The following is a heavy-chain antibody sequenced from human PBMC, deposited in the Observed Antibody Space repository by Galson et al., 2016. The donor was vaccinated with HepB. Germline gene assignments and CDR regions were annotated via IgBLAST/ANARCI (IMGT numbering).Heavy chain of an antibody. V-gene: IGHV3-7*04. CDR3: ARDPGYSAFDI. CDR2: INQDGSEK. J-gene: IGHJ3*02. D-gene: IGHD5-12*01. Sequence: SLRLSCAASGFPFGSYWMSWVRQAPGKGLELAANINQDGSEKSYVDSAKGRFTISRDNAKNSLYLQMNSLRAEDTAVYFCARDPGYSAFDIWGQGTMVTVSS. CDR1: GFPFGSYW.